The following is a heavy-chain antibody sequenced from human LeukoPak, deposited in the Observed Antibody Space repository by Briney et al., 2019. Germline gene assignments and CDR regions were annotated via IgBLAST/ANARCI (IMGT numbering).Heavy chain of an antibody. CDR2: IIPIFGTA. CDR3: ARGGYSGYDVYYFDY. Sequence: SVKVSCKASGGTFSSYAISWARQAPGQGLEWMGGIIPIFGTANYAQKFQGRVTITADESTSTAYMELSSLRSEDTAVYYCARGGYSGYDVYYFDYWGQGTLVTVSS. V-gene: IGHV1-69*01. D-gene: IGHD5-12*01. J-gene: IGHJ4*02. CDR1: GGTFSSYA.